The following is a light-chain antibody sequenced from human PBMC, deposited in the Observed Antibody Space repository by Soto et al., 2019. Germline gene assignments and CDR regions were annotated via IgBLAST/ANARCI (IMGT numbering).Light chain of an antibody. J-gene: IGKJ2*01. V-gene: IGKV3D-15*01. CDR3: QYYNNWXT. CDR1: QSIRSD. Sequence: EVVMTQSPATLSVSPGERATLSCRASQSIRSDVAWYQQKPGQAPRLLIHGASTRATGIPARFSGSGSGTEFTLTISSLESGDFALYYCQYYNNWXTFGQGTRLEIK. CDR2: GAS.